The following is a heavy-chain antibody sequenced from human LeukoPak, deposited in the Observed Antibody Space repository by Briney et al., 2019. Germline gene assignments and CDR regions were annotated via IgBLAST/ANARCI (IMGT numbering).Heavy chain of an antibody. V-gene: IGHV4-38-2*02. D-gene: IGHD2-2*01. CDR3: ARDFVIVVVPAASWFVL. CDR1: GYSISSGYY. J-gene: IGHJ5*02. Sequence: SETLSLTCAVSGYSISSGYYWGWSRQPPGKGLEWIGSIYQSGSTYYNQSLQSRVTITVDTSKNKFSLELSSVTSADPAVYYCARDFVIVVVPAASWFVLGGQGPLVTVPS. CDR2: IYQSGST.